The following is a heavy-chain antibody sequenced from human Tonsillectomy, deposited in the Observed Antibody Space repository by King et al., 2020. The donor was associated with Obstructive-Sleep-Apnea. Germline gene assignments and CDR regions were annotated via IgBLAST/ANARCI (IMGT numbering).Heavy chain of an antibody. Sequence: QLQESGPGLVKPSETLSLTCTVSGGSISSYYWSWIRQPPGKGLEWIGYIYYSGSTNYNPSLKSRVTISVDTSKNQFSLKLSSVTAADTAVYYFARGGRKYCGGDCYSFDYWGQGTLVTVSS. CDR2: IYYSGST. D-gene: IGHD2-21*02. CDR1: GGSISSYY. J-gene: IGHJ4*02. CDR3: ARGGRKYCGGDCYSFDY. V-gene: IGHV4-59*01.